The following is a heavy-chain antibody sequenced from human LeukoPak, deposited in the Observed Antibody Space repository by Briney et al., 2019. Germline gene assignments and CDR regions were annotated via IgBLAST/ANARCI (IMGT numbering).Heavy chain of an antibody. Sequence: PGGPLRLFCAASGFTFSICSMNWLPQAPEEGLEGLSSISSSSSYISYADSVKGRFTIPRDNAKTTMYLQMKSLRAEDTAVYYCARARGRDCCVFDYWGQGTLVTVSS. D-gene: IGHD2-21*02. J-gene: IGHJ4*02. CDR2: ISSSSSYI. V-gene: IGHV3-21*01. CDR1: GFTFSICS. CDR3: ARARGRDCCVFDY.